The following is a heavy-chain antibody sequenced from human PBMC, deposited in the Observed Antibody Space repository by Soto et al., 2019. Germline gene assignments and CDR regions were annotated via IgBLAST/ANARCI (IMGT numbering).Heavy chain of an antibody. CDR3: AKGTWGSSGYGMDV. J-gene: IGHJ6*02. CDR2: ISGSGGST. V-gene: IGHV3-23*01. D-gene: IGHD7-27*01. CDR1: GFTFSSYA. Sequence: EVQLLESGGGLVQPGGSLRLSCAASGFTFSSYAMSWVRQAPGKGLEWVSAISGSGGSTYYADSVKGRFTISRDNSKNTLYLQMISLRAEDTAVYYCAKGTWGSSGYGMDVWGQGTTVTVSS.